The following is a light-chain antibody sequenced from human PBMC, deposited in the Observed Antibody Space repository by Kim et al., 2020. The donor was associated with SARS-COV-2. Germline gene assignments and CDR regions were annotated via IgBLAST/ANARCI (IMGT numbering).Light chain of an antibody. V-gene: IGLV3-21*04. CDR3: QVWDSSSNHVV. Sequence: APGKTARMSRGGNNIGSKRMEWHQQEPGQATVIVIYYGSDRPSEIPERFSCTSSGNATTLTISRVEAGDEADYYCQVWDSSSNHVVFGGGTQLTVL. J-gene: IGLJ2*01. CDR1: NIGSKR. CDR2: YGS.